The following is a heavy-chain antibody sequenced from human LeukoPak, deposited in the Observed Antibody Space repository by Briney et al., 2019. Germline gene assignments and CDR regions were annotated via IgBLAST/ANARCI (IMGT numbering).Heavy chain of an antibody. Sequence: VASVKVSCKASGYTFADYYIHWVRQAPGQGLEWMGWINPNSVTNYAQQFQGRVTMTRDTSISTAYMELSRLTSDDMAVYYCSRGEVDGPDFDYWGQGTLVTVSS. D-gene: IGHD1-26*01. CDR3: SRGEVDGPDFDY. J-gene: IGHJ4*02. V-gene: IGHV1-2*02. CDR2: INPNSVT. CDR1: GYTFADYY.